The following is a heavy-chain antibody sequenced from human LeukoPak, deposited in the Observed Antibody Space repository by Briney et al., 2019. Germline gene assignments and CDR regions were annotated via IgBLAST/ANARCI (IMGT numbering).Heavy chain of an antibody. CDR2: IYHSGST. CDR3: ARDGYSGSDAL. D-gene: IGHD5-12*01. V-gene: IGHV4-59*01. CDR1: GGSMSSYF. J-gene: IGHJ4*02. Sequence: SETLSLTCTVSGGSMSSYFWSWIRQPPGKGLEWIGYIYHSGSTFYNPSLKSRVTISLDTSKNQFYLKLSSVTAADTAVYYCARDGYSGSDALWGQGTLVTVSS.